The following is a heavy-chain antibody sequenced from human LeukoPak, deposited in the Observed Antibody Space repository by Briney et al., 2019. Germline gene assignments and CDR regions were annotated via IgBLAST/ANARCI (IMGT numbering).Heavy chain of an antibody. V-gene: IGHV4-39*01. CDR1: GGSISDSRYY. D-gene: IGHD5-24*01. CDR3: ARPKMATNGAFDI. Sequence: WETLSLTCTVSGGSISDSRYYWGWIRQPPGMGLEWIGNIHYSGSTNYNPSVKSRVTISIDTSKNQFSLKLSSVTAADTAVYYCARPKMATNGAFDIWGQGTMVTVSS. J-gene: IGHJ3*02. CDR2: IHYSGST.